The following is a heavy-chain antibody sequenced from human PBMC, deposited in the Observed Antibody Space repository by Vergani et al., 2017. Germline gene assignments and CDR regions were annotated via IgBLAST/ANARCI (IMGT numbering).Heavy chain of an antibody. J-gene: IGHJ4*02. Sequence: EVQLVESGGGLVQPGGSLRLSCAASGFTFSSYSMNWVRQAPGKGLEWVSYISSSSSTIYYADSVKGRFTISRDNAKNSLYLQMNSLRDEDTAVYYCARDRAVYSYDSSGIDYWGQGTLVTVSS. D-gene: IGHD3-22*01. CDR2: ISSSSSTI. CDR1: GFTFSSYS. V-gene: IGHV3-48*02. CDR3: ARDRAVYSYDSSGIDY.